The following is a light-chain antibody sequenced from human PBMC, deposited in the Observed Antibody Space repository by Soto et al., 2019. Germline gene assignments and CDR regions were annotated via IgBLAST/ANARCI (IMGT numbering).Light chain of an antibody. J-gene: IGKJ1*01. Sequence: EIVLTQSPGTLSLSPGERATLSCRASQSVSSSYLAWYQQKPSQAPRLLIYGASSRATGIPDRFSSSGSGTDFTLTISRLEPEDFAVYYCQQYGSSPWTFGQGTKVEIK. V-gene: IGKV3-20*01. CDR1: QSVSSSY. CDR2: GAS. CDR3: QQYGSSPWT.